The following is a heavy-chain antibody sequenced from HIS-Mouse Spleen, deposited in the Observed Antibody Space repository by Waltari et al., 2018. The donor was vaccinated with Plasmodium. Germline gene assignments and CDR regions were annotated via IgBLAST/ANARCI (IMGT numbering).Heavy chain of an antibody. V-gene: IGHV4-34*01. CDR1: GGSFSGYY. CDR2: INNSGST. J-gene: IGHJ2*01. CDR3: ARVTSSGVYWYFDL. D-gene: IGHD3-3*01. Sequence: QVQLQQWGAGLLKPSETLSLTCAVYGGSFSGYYWSWIRQPPGKGLEWIGEINNSGSTNYNPSRKSRVTISVDTSKNQFSLKLSAVTAADTAVYYCARVTSSGVYWYFDLWGRGTLVTVSS.